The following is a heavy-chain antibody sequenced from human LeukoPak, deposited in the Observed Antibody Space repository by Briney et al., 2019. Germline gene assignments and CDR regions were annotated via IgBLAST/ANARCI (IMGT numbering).Heavy chain of an antibody. Sequence: SVKVSCKASGGTFSSYTISWVRQAPGQGLEWMGRIIPILGIANYAQKFQGRVTITADKSTSTAYMELSSLRSEDTAVYYCARTPYDYGDYAEAFDIWGQGTMVTVSS. CDR1: GGTFSSYT. J-gene: IGHJ3*02. V-gene: IGHV1-69*02. D-gene: IGHD4-17*01. CDR2: IIPILGIA. CDR3: ARTPYDYGDYAEAFDI.